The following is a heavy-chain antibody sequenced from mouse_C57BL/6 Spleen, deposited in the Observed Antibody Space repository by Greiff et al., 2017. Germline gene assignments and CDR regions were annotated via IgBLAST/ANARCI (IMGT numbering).Heavy chain of an antibody. Sequence: QVQLQQPGAELVKPGASVKLSCKASGYTFTSYWMHWVKQRPGQGLEWIGMIHPNSGSTNYNEKFKSKATLTVDKSSSTAYMQLSSLTSEYSAVYYCSRRITTVVATRDAMDYWGQGTSVTVSS. J-gene: IGHJ4*01. D-gene: IGHD1-1*01. CDR2: IHPNSGST. CDR3: SRRITTVVATRDAMDY. CDR1: GYTFTSYW. V-gene: IGHV1-64*01.